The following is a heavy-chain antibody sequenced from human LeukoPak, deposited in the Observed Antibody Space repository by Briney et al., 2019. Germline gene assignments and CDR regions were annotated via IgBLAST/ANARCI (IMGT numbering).Heavy chain of an antibody. D-gene: IGHD3-10*01. CDR1: GGSFSGYY. Sequence: SETLSLTCAVYGGSFSGYYWSWIRQPPGKGLEWIGEINHSGSTSYNPSLKSRVTISVDTSKNQFSLKLSSVTAADTAVYYCARVTPYYYGSGSSKGFDYWGQGTLVTVSS. CDR3: ARVTPYYYGSGSSKGFDY. J-gene: IGHJ4*02. V-gene: IGHV4-34*01. CDR2: INHSGST.